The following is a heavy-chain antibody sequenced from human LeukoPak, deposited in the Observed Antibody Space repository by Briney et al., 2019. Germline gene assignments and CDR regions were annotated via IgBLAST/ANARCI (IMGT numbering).Heavy chain of an antibody. CDR2: INPNSGGT. Sequence: ASVKVSCKASGYTFTGYYMHWVRQAPGQGLEWMGRINPNSGGTNYAQKFQGRVTMTRDTSISTAYMELSRLRSDDTAVYCCARDPAVVVPAAIRQFWFDPWGQGTLVTVSS. D-gene: IGHD2-2*01. J-gene: IGHJ5*02. CDR1: GYTFTGYY. CDR3: ARDPAVVVPAAIRQFWFDP. V-gene: IGHV1-2*06.